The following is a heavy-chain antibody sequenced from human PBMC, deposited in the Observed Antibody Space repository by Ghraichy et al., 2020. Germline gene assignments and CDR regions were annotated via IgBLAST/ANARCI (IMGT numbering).Heavy chain of an antibody. J-gene: IGHJ4*02. D-gene: IGHD6-19*01. CDR2: VGSDGRNN. CDR1: GFTFSTYG. Sequence: GGSLRLSCAASGFTFSTYGIHWVRQAPGKGLEWVALVGSDGRNNNYADSVKGRFTVSRDNSENTLYLQMNSLRVEDTAVYFCAIDGSGWCPDYWGQGTLVTVSS. V-gene: IGHV3-30*02. CDR3: AIDGSGWCPDY.